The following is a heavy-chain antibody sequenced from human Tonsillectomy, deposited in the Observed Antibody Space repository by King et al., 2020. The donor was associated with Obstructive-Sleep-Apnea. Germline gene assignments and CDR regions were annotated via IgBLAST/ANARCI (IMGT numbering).Heavy chain of an antibody. CDR1: GYTFTSYG. CDR2: ISAYNGNT. D-gene: IGHD3-22*01. V-gene: IGHV1-18*01. Sequence: QLVQSGAEVKKPGASVKVSCKASGYTFTSYGISWVRQAPGQGVEGMGWISAYNGNTNSAQKLQGRVTMTTDTSTSTAYMELRSLRSYDTAVYYCARGPYYYDSSGYYRSYWYFDLWGRGTLVTVSS. J-gene: IGHJ2*01. CDR3: ARGPYYYDSSGYYRSYWYFDL.